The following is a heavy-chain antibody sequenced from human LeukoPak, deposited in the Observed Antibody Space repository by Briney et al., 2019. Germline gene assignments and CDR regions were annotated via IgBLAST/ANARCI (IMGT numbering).Heavy chain of an antibody. J-gene: IGHJ4*02. CDR3: ARDSVMVYAIDY. D-gene: IGHD2-8*01. V-gene: IGHV4-61*02. CDR1: GGSISSGSYY. Sequence: SETLSLTCTVSGGSISSGSYYGSWIRQPAGKGLEWIGRIYTSGSTNYNPSLKSRVTISVDTSKNQFSLQLSSVTAADTAVYYCARDSVMVYAIDYWGQGTLVTVSS. CDR2: IYTSGST.